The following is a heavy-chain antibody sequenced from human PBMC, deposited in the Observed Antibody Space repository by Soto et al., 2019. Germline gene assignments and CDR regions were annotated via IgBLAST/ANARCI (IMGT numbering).Heavy chain of an antibody. CDR3: ARVPPSPTASLNYFHA. CDR2: ISPFNEHT. CDR1: GYTFSNFG. D-gene: IGHD5-18*01. Sequence: QVQLVQSGTEVKKPGASVRVSCKASGYTFSNFGIGWVRQAPGQGLEWVGWISPFNEHTHYGQTFRGRVTLTTDSSTNTAALELRGLRSDNTAVYYCARVPPSPTASLNYFHAWGQGTLVTVSS. J-gene: IGHJ4*02. V-gene: IGHV1-18*01.